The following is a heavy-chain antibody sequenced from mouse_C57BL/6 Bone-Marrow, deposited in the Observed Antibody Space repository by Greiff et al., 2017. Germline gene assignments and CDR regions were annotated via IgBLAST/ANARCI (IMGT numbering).Heavy chain of an antibody. J-gene: IGHJ3*01. CDR3: ASGYGYDEGAWFAY. CDR1: GFSLTSYG. CDR2: IWSGGST. V-gene: IGHV2-2*01. D-gene: IGHD2-2*01. Sequence: VKLQESGPGLVQPSQSLSITCTVSGFSLTSYGVHWVRQSPGKGLEWLGVIWSGGSTDYNAAFISRLSISKDNSKSQVFFKMNSLQADDTAIYYCASGYGYDEGAWFAYWGQGTLVTVSA.